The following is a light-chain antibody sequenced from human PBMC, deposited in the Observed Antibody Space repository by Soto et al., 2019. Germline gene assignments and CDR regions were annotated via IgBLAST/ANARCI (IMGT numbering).Light chain of an antibody. CDR1: QSVSSGY. J-gene: IGKJ1*01. Sequence: EIVLTQSPGTLSLSPGERATLSCRASQSVSSGYLVWYQQNPGQAPSLLIYGASSRATGIPDRFSGSGSGTDFTLTISRLEPEDFAVYYCQQYGSSPRTFGQGTKVDIK. CDR2: GAS. CDR3: QQYGSSPRT. V-gene: IGKV3-20*01.